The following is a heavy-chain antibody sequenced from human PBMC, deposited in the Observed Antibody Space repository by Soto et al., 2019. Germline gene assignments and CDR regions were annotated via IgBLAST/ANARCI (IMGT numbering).Heavy chain of an antibody. Sequence: PGGSLRLSCVASEFTFSSYSMNWVRQAPGEGLEWVSYISSSGSTIYYADSVKGRVTISADKSISTAYLQWSSLKASDTAMYYCARRGSSSSFFYDSWGQGTLVTVSS. J-gene: IGHJ4*02. CDR2: ISSSGSTI. CDR3: ARRGSSSSFFYDS. D-gene: IGHD6-6*01. CDR1: EFTFSSYS. V-gene: IGHV3-48*01.